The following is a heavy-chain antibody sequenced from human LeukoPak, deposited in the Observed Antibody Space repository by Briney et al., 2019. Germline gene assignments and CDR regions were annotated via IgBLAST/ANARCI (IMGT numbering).Heavy chain of an antibody. D-gene: IGHD2-15*01. Sequence: PGGSLRLSCAASGFSFSGYAMSWVRQAPGKGLEWVSGISGGGGSTSDADSVKGRCTNSRDNSKNTLYRQMNSLRADDTAVYYCAKRGGTESFYYYYMDVWGKGTTVTVSS. J-gene: IGHJ6*03. CDR3: AKRGGTESFYYYYMDV. V-gene: IGHV3-23*01. CDR1: GFSFSGYA. CDR2: ISGGGGST.